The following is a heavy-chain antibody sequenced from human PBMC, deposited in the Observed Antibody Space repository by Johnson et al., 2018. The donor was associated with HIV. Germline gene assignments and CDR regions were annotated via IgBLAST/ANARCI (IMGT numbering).Heavy chain of an antibody. J-gene: IGHJ3*02. Sequence: VQLVESGGGLAQPGGSLRLSCAASGFTVSSNYMSWVRQAPGKGLEWVSLINTGGRTYYGDSVTGRFTISGDTSKNTLHLEMNSLRAEDTAMYYCANFGVVTYGFDIWGQGTMVTVSS. CDR2: INTGGRT. CDR3: ANFGVVTYGFDI. V-gene: IGHV3-66*01. CDR1: GFTVSSNY. D-gene: IGHD3-3*01.